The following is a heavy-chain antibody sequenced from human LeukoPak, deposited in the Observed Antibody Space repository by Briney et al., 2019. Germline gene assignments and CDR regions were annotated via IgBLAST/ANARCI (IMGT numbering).Heavy chain of an antibody. Sequence: PGGSLRLSCAASGFIVSSNYMSWVRQAPGKGLEWVSVMYSGGSTYYADSVKGRFTISRDNSKNTLYLQMNSLRAEDTAVYYCAKMGIAAAGTADYWGQGTLVTVSS. CDR2: MYSGGST. CDR3: AKMGIAAAGTADY. V-gene: IGHV3-53*01. CDR1: GFIVSSNY. D-gene: IGHD6-13*01. J-gene: IGHJ4*02.